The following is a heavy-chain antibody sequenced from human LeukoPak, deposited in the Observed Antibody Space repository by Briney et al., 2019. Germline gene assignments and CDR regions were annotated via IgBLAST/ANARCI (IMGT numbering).Heavy chain of an antibody. D-gene: IGHD2-15*01. V-gene: IGHV5-51*01. CDR1: GYKLTNNW. CDR2: IYPGDSDT. J-gene: IGHJ4*02. Sequence: GESLKISCKISGYKLTNNWIGWVRQVPGKGLEWMGIIYPGDSDTRYSPSFQGQVTISADKSISTAYLQWSSLKASDTAMYYCARHVGYCSGGSCYLGDWGQGTLVTVSS. CDR3: ARHVGYCSGGSCYLGD.